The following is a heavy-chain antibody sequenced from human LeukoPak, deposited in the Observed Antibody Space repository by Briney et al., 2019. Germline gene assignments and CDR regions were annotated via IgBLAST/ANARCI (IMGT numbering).Heavy chain of an antibody. J-gene: IGHJ4*02. CDR2: IYYSGST. D-gene: IGHD1-26*01. V-gene: IGHV4-59*01. Sequence: SETLSLTCTVSGGSISSYYWSWIRQPPGKGLEWIGYIYYSGSTNYNPSLKSRVTISVDTSKNQFSLKLSSVTAADTAVYYCARVAASGSYHFDSWGQGTLVTVSS. CDR3: ARVAASGSYHFDS. CDR1: GGSISSYY.